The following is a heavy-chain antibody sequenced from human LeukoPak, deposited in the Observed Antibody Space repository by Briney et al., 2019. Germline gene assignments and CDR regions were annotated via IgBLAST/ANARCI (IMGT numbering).Heavy chain of an antibody. CDR2: INSGGSRT. J-gene: IGHJ4*02. V-gene: IGHV3-74*01. CDR3: ARELPREVTLDY. Sequence: HSGGSLGLSCAASGFTLSSYEMHWVRQAPGKGLVWASRINSGGSRTGYADSVKGRFTISRDNAKNTLYLQMNSLRAEDTAIYYCARELPREVTLDYWGQGTLVTVSS. D-gene: IGHD2-21*02. CDR1: GFTLSSYE.